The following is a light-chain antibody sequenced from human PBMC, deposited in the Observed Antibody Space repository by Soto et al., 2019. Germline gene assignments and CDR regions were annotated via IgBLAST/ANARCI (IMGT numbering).Light chain of an antibody. V-gene: IGKV4-1*01. CDR3: QQYGSSPLT. CDR1: QIVVDNSTNKSN. CDR2: GSS. J-gene: IGKJ4*01. Sequence: DFQMTQSPDTLAVSLGERATINCKSIQIVVDNSTNKSNLAWYQRRPGQAPRLLIYGSSTRATGIPERFSGSGSGTDFTLTISSLEPEDFAVYYCQQYGSSPLTFGGGTKVDIK.